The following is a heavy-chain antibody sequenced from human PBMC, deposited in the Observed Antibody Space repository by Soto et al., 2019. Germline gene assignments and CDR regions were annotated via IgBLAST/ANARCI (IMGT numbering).Heavy chain of an antibody. CDR3: ARDGTSGSFDY. CDR2: IYHGGST. J-gene: IGHJ4*02. V-gene: IGHV4-4*02. CDR1: GDSISSSNW. D-gene: IGHD1-26*01. Sequence: SETLSLTCAVSGDSISSSNWWSWVRQPPGKGLEWIGEIYHGGSTNYNPSLKSRVTISVDKSKNQFSLKLSSVTAADTAVYYCARDGTSGSFDYWGQGTLVTVSS.